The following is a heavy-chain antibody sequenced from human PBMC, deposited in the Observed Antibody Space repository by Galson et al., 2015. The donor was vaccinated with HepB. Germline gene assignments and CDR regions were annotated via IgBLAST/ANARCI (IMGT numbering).Heavy chain of an antibody. CDR2: ISAYNGNT. CDR1: GYTFTSYG. CDR3: ARDSVPTNYYYYMDV. V-gene: IGHV1-18*01. J-gene: IGHJ6*03. Sequence: SVKVSCKASGYTFTSYGISRVRQAPGQGLEWMGWISAYNGNTNYAQKLQGRVTMTTDTSTSTAYMELRSLRSDDTAVYYCARDSVPTNYYYYMDVWGKGTTVTVSS.